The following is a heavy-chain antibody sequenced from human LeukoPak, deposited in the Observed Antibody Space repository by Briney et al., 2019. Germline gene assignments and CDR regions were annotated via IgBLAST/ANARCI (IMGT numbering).Heavy chain of an antibody. V-gene: IGHV3-30*18. CDR3: AKSDYDILTGYY. D-gene: IGHD3-9*01. J-gene: IGHJ4*02. Sequence: GGSLRLSCAVSGLSFRSYAMHWVRQAPGKGLEMVAVISNDGSNEYYADSVRGRFTISRDNSKNTLYLQMNSLRAEDTAVYYCAKSDYDILTGYYWGQGTLVTVSS. CDR1: GLSFRSYA. CDR2: ISNDGSNE.